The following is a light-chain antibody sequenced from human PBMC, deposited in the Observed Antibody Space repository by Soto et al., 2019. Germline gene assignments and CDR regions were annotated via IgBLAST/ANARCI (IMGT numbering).Light chain of an antibody. J-gene: IGKJ4*01. CDR2: AAS. V-gene: IGKV1-8*01. CDR1: QGISSY. Sequence: AILMTQSPSSFSASPGDRVTITCRASQGISSYLAWYQQKPGKAPKLLIYAASTLQSGVPSRFSGSGSGTDFTLTISCLQSEDFATYYCQQYYSYPLTFGGGTKVDNK. CDR3: QQYYSYPLT.